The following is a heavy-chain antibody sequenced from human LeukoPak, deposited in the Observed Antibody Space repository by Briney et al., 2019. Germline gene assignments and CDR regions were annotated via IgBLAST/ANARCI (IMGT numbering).Heavy chain of an antibody. Sequence: GGSLRLSCAASGLTFSSYWMSWVRQAPGKGLEWVADIKQDGSEKYYVDSVKGRFTISRDNAKNSLYLQMNSLRVEDTAVYYCARDRKFDYWGQGTLVTVSS. CDR3: ARDRKFDY. J-gene: IGHJ4*02. CDR2: IKQDGSEK. CDR1: GLTFSSYW. V-gene: IGHV3-7*01.